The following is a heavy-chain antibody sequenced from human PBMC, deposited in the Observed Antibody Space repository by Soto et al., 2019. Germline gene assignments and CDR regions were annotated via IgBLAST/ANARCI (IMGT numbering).Heavy chain of an antibody. Sequence: SEILSLTCTVSGGSISSYYWSWIRQPPGKGLEWIGYIYYSGSTNYNPSLKSRVTISVDTSKNQFSLKLSSVTAADTAVYYCARSSGYSSSRFDYWGQGILVTVSS. V-gene: IGHV4-59*01. CDR3: ARSSGYSSSRFDY. CDR1: GGSISSYY. J-gene: IGHJ4*02. D-gene: IGHD6-13*01. CDR2: IYYSGST.